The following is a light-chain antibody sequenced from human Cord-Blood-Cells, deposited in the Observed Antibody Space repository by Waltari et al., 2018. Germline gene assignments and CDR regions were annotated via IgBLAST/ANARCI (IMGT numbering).Light chain of an antibody. Sequence: SVLTQPPSASGTPGQRVTISCSGSSSTLGSNYIYWYQQLPGTAPKLLIYRNNQRPSGVPDRFSGSKSGTSASLAISGLRSEDEADYYCAAWDDSLSGPVFGGGTKLTVL. CDR3: AAWDDSLSGPV. CDR2: RNN. CDR1: SSTLGSNY. J-gene: IGLJ2*01. V-gene: IGLV1-47*01.